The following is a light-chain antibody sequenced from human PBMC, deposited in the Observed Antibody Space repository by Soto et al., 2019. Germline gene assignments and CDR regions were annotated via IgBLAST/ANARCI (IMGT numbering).Light chain of an antibody. J-gene: IGKJ4*01. CDR3: QQFDNLPLT. CDR1: QDIRNY. CDR2: DAS. V-gene: IGKV1-33*01. Sequence: DIQMTQSPSSLSASVGDRVTITCQASQDIRNYLNWYQQKPGKAPKILIYDASVLEAGVPSRFSGGGSGTHFTLTISSLQAEDGATYYCQQFDNLPLTFGGGTKVEIK.